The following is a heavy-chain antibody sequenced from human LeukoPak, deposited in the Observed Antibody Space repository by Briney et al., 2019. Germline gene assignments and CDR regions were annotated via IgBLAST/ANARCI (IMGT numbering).Heavy chain of an antibody. Sequence: GASVKVSCKASGYTFTSYYMHWVRQAPGQGLEWMGIINPSGGSTSYAQKFQGRVTMTRDMSTSTVYMELSSLRSEDTAVYYCARDHRDSSSWHTAGYYYYYYMDVWGKGTTVTVSS. CDR1: GYTFTSYY. J-gene: IGHJ6*03. V-gene: IGHV1-46*01. D-gene: IGHD6-13*01. CDR3: ARDHRDSSSWHTAGYYYYYYMDV. CDR2: INPSGGST.